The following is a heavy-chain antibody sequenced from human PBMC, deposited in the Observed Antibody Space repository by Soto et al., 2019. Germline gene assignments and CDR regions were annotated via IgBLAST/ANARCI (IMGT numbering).Heavy chain of an antibody. J-gene: IGHJ4*02. D-gene: IGHD3-9*01. V-gene: IGHV3-30-3*01. CDR1: GFTFSSYA. Sequence: GGSLRLSCAASGFTFSSYAMHWVRQAPGKGLEWVAVISYDGSNKYYADSVKGRFTISRDNSKNTLYLQMNSLRAEDTAVYYCARDGYNGNYVRYDILTGYPFDYWGQGTLVTVSS. CDR3: ARDGYNGNYVRYDILTGYPFDY. CDR2: ISYDGSNK.